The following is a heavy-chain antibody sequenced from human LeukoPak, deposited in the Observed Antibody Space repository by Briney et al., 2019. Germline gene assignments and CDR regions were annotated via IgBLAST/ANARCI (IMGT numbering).Heavy chain of an antibody. Sequence: PGGSLRLSCAASGFTFSSYAMSWVRQAPGKGLEWVSAIRVMVGSTYFADSVKGRFTISRDNSRITMYMQMNSLRAEEKAVYYCAKGSPRYCSGGSCYRLYYFDYWGQGTLVTVSS. CDR1: GFTFSSYA. CDR2: IRVMVGST. D-gene: IGHD2-15*01. V-gene: IGHV3-23*01. CDR3: AKGSPRYCSGGSCYRLYYFDY. J-gene: IGHJ4*02.